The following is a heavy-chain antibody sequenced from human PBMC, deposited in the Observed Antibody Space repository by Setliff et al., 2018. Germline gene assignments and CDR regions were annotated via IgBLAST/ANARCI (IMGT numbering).Heavy chain of an antibody. CDR3: ARRPRAVYGSGRRNWFLDY. D-gene: IGHD3-10*01. Sequence: GASVKVSCKASGYTFSSYAISWVRQAPGQGLEWLGWISVYSGNTDYAQNFQGRVTMTADTSTSTAYMELRSLTSDDTAVYYCARRPRAVYGSGRRNWFLDYWGQGTLVTRLL. CDR1: GYTFSSYA. J-gene: IGHJ4*02. V-gene: IGHV1-18*01. CDR2: ISVYSGNT.